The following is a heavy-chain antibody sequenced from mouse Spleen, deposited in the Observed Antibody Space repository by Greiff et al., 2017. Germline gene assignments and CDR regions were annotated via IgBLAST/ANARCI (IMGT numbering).Heavy chain of an antibody. CDR2: IYPGDGDT. V-gene: IGHV1-82*01. D-gene: IGHD1-2*01. CDR1: GYAFSSSW. CDR3: ASGGYYGFFAY. J-gene: IGHJ3*01. Sequence: QVQLKESGPELVKPGASVKISCKASGYAFSSSWMNWVKQRPGKGLEWIGRIYPGDGDTNYNGKFKGKATLTADKSSSTAYMQLSSLTSEDSAVYFCASGGYYGFFAYWGQGTLVTVSA.